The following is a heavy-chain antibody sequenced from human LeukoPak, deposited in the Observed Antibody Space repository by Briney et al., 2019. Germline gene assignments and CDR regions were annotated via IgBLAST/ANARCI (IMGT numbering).Heavy chain of an antibody. V-gene: IGHV5-51*01. Sequence: GAAPQISCNGSGYHFTTYWIGWVRPMPGKGLEGMVIIYPGDSDTRYSPSFQGQVTISAHESISTAYLQWSSLKHSDTAMYYCARRHSYGPDYWGQGTLVTVSS. CDR3: ARRHSYGPDY. D-gene: IGHD5-18*01. CDR2: IYPGDSDT. CDR1: GYHFTTYW. J-gene: IGHJ4*02.